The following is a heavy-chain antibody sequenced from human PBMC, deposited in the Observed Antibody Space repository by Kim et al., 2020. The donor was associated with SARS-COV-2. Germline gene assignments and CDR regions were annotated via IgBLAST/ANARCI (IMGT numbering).Heavy chain of an antibody. V-gene: IGHV4-39*01. J-gene: IGHJ4*02. CDR3: ARHPPVIAVAGMDY. Sequence: NPSLQSRVTISVDTSKNQFSLKLSAVTAADTAVYYCARHPPVIAVAGMDYWGQGTLVTVSS. D-gene: IGHD6-19*01.